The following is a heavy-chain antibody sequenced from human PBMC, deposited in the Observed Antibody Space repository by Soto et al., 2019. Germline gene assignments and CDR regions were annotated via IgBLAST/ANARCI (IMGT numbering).Heavy chain of an antibody. CDR2: IYHSGST. J-gene: IGHJ5*02. D-gene: IGHD6-13*01. Sequence: QVQLQESGPGLVKPSGTLSLTCAVSGGSISSSNWWSWVRQPPGKGLEWIGEIYHSGSTNYNPSPKSRVTISVDKSKNQFSLKLSSVTAADTAVYYCARDSIAAAGPIRPPEINWFDPWGQGTLVTVSS. CDR1: GGSISSSNW. CDR3: ARDSIAAAGPIRPPEINWFDP. V-gene: IGHV4-4*02.